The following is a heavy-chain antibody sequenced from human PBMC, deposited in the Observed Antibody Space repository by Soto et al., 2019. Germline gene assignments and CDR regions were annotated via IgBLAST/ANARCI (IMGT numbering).Heavy chain of an antibody. CDR3: ASHPMDSSGYWYSFDY. J-gene: IGHJ4*02. V-gene: IGHV3-21*01. CDR1: GFTFSSYS. D-gene: IGHD3-22*01. CDR2: ISSSSSYI. Sequence: EVQLVESGGGLVKPGGSLRLSCAASGFTFSSYSMNWVRQAPGKGLEWVSSISSSSSYIYYADSVKGRFTISRDNAKISLCLQMTRLRAEDTAVYYCASHPMDSSGYWYSFDYWGPGTLVTVSS.